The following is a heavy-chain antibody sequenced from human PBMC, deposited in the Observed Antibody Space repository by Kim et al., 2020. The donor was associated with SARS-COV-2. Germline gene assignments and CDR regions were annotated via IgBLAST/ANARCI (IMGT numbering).Heavy chain of an antibody. D-gene: IGHD6-6*01. J-gene: IGHJ4*02. V-gene: IGHV1-18*01. Sequence: NYAQKLQGRVTMTTDTSTSTAYMELRSLRSDDTAVYYCARVEYSSSSFDYWGQGTLVTVSS. CDR3: ARVEYSSSSFDY.